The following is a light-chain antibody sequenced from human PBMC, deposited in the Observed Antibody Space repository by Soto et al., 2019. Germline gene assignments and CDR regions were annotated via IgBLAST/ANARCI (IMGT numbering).Light chain of an antibody. CDR1: SSDVGSYNL. V-gene: IGLV2-23*01. CDR3: CSYAGSSTLGV. Sequence: QSALTQPASVSGSPGQSITISCTGTSSDVGSYNLVSWYQQHPGKAPKLMIYEGSKRPSGVSNRFSGSKSGNTASLTIYGLQAEDEADYYCCSYAGSSTLGVFGTGTKVTVL. J-gene: IGLJ1*01. CDR2: EGS.